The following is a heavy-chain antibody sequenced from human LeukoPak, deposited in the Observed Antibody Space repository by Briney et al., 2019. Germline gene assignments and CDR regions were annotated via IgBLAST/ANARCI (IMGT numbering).Heavy chain of an antibody. CDR3: ALGKNFGFHYFDF. CDR1: GGTFSSYA. Sequence: SVKVSCKASGGTFSSYAISWVRQAPGQGLEWMGGIIPIFGTANYAQKFQGRVTITADKSTSTAYMELSSLRSDDTAVYYCALGKNFGFHYFDFWGQGALVTVSS. CDR2: IIPIFGTA. V-gene: IGHV1-69*06. D-gene: IGHD3-3*01. J-gene: IGHJ4*02.